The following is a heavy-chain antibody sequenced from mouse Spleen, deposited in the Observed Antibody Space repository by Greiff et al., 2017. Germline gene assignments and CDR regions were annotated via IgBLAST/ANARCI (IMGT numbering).Heavy chain of an antibody. CDR1: GYTFTSYW. J-gene: IGHJ2*01. CDR3: AITTVVAPYFDY. CDR2: IYPGSGST. D-gene: IGHD1-1*01. Sequence: QVQLKESGAELVKPGASVKMSCKASGYTFTSYWITWVKQRPGQGLEWIGDIYPGSGSTNYNEKFKSKATLTVDTSSSTAYMQLSSLTSEDSAVYYCAITTVVAPYFDYWGQGTTLTVSS. V-gene: IGHV1-55*01.